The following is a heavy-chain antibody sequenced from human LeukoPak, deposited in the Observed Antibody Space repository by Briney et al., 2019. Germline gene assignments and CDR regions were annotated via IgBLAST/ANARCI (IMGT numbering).Heavy chain of an antibody. J-gene: IGHJ4*02. V-gene: IGHV3-48*01. CDR3: ARRLDC. CDR1: GFTFSSYS. Sequence: GRSLRLSSAPSGFTFSSYSMNWVRQAPGKGLEWISYIRETSSFMYYADSVKGRFTISRDNAKNSLYLQMSSLRAEDTAVYYCARRLDCRGQGTLVTVSS. CDR2: IRETSSFM.